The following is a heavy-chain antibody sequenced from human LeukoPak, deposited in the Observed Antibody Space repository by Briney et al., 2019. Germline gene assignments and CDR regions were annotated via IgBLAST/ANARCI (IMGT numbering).Heavy chain of an antibody. D-gene: IGHD4-17*01. J-gene: IGHJ4*02. Sequence: ASVKVSCKASGYTFTSYYLHWVRQAPGPGLEWMGIINPSNNNTNYAQKFQGRVTLTRDTSTSTVYMELSSLRSEDTAVYYCARDRSLYGNFDYWGQGTLVTVSS. V-gene: IGHV1-46*01. CDR2: INPSNNNT. CDR1: GYTFTSYY. CDR3: ARDRSLYGNFDY.